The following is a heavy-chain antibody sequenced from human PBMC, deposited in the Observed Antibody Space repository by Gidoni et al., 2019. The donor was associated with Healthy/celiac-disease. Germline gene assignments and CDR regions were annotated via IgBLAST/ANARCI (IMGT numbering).Heavy chain of an antibody. CDR1: GGSISSYY. J-gene: IGHJ4*02. CDR3: ARAPMDDYGDYGGFDY. Sequence: QVQLQESGPGLVKPSETLSLTCTVSGGSISSYYWSWIRQPPGKGLEWIGYIYYSGSTNYNPSLKSRVTISVDTSKNQFSLKLSSVTAADTAVYYCARAPMDDYGDYGGFDYWGQGTLVTVSS. V-gene: IGHV4-59*01. CDR2: IYYSGST. D-gene: IGHD4-17*01.